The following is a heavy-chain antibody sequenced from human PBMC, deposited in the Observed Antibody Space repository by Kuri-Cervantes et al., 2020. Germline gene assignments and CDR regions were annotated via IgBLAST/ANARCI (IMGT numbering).Heavy chain of an antibody. CDR3: AREGTTVTTHDAFDI. V-gene: IGHV1-2*04. CDR1: EYTFTGYY. CDR2: INPNSGGT. D-gene: IGHD4-17*01. Sequence: ASVKVSCKASEYTFTGYYMHWVRQAPGQGLEWMGWINPNSGGTNYAQKFQGWVTMTRDTSTSTAYMELRSLRSDDTAVYYCAREGTTVTTHDAFDIWGQGTMVTVSS. J-gene: IGHJ3*02.